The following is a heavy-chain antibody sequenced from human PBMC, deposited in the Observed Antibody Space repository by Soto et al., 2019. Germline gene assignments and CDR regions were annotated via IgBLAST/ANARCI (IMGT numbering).Heavy chain of an antibody. Sequence: QITLKESGPTLVKPTQTLTLTCTFSGFSLSTSAVGVGWIRQPPGKALGWLAIIYWDDDQRYSPSLKRRLTITNDTSKNQVVLTMPHMDPVDTATYYCAHSWYCSGGSCYYTYYFDYWGQGTLVTVSS. CDR3: AHSWYCSGGSCYYTYYFDY. D-gene: IGHD2-15*01. CDR2: IYWDDDQ. CDR1: GFSLSTSAVG. J-gene: IGHJ4*02. V-gene: IGHV2-5*02.